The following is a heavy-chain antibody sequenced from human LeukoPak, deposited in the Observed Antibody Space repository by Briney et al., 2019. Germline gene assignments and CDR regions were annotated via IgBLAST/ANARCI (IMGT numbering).Heavy chain of an antibody. CDR3: ARGVAGVYFYYYMDV. D-gene: IGHD1-14*01. J-gene: IGHJ6*03. Sequence: ASAKVSCKATGYTFTGYYMQWVRQAPGQGLEWMGGINSNNGDTNYAQKFQGRVTMTRDTSISTAYMELSGLRSDDTAVYYCARGVAGVYFYYYMDVWGKGTTVTVSS. CDR2: INSNNGDT. CDR1: GYTFTGYY. V-gene: IGHV1-2*02.